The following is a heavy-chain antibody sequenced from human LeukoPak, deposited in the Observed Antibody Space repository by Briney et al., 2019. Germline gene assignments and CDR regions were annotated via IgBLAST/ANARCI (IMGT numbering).Heavy chain of an antibody. J-gene: IGHJ4*02. CDR3: ARGAAALGYFDY. CDR2: ISSSSSYI. V-gene: IGHV3-21*01. D-gene: IGHD2-2*01. CDR1: GLTFSSYS. Sequence: PGGSLRLSCAASGLTFSSYSMNWARQAPGKGLEWVSSISSSSSYIYYADSVKGRFTISRDNAKNSLYLQMNSLRAEDTAVYYCARGAAALGYFDYWGQGTLVTVSS.